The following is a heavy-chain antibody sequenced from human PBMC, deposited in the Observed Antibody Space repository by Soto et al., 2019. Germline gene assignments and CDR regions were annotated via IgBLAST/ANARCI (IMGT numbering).Heavy chain of an antibody. J-gene: IGHJ6*02. CDR2: IYSGGSA. Sequence: EVHLVETGGGLTQPGGSLRLSCAASGFTVSSNYMSWVRQAPGKGLEWVSLIYSGGSAYYAASVKGRFTISRDNSKNTLYLQMNSLRAEDTAVYYCARDYSISRYYGMDVWGQGTTVTVSS. CDR3: ARDYSISRYYGMDV. V-gene: IGHV3-53*02. CDR1: GFTVSSNY. D-gene: IGHD4-4*01.